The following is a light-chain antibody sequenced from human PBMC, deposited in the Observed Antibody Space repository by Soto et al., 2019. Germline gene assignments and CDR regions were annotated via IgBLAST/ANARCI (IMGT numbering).Light chain of an antibody. J-gene: IGKJ4*01. CDR3: QQRNSWPLT. CDR2: GTS. CDR1: QSLSSSN. Sequence: EILLTQSPATLSLSPGERATLSCRASQSLSSSNLAWFQQKPAQAPMLIIYGTSSRATGTPDRFSGSGSGTDFTLTISILEPEDFAFYYCQQRNSWPLTFGGGTKVEIK. V-gene: IGKV3D-20*02.